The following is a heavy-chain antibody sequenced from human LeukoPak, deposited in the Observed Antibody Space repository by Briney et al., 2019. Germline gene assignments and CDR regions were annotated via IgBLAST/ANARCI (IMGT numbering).Heavy chain of an antibody. Sequence: SETLSLTCTVSGGPISSGGYYWSWIRQHPGKGLEWIGYIYYSGSTYYNPSLKSRVTISVDTSKNQFSLKLSSVTAADTAVYYCARDLGSSSSFSWFDPWGQGTLVTVSS. CDR3: ARDLGSSSSFSWFDP. CDR2: IYYSGST. V-gene: IGHV4-31*03. CDR1: GGPISSGGYY. D-gene: IGHD6-13*01. J-gene: IGHJ5*02.